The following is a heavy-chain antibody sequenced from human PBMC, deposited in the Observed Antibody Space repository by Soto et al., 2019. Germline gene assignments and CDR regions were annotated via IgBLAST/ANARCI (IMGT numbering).Heavy chain of an antibody. CDR2: IYRDGER. Sequence: EVQLVETGGGLIQPGGSLRLSCAAFGFTVRSNYMSWVRQAPGKGLEWVSVIYRDGERFYADSVRSGFTIYRDNFKNTLHLQMNSLRDEHTAVYYCSRNLGPDSGGHSGAEWGGGTLVTV. CDR3: SRNLGPDSGGHSGAE. D-gene: IGHD3-22*01. V-gene: IGHV3-53*02. J-gene: IGHJ4*02. CDR1: GFTVRSNY.